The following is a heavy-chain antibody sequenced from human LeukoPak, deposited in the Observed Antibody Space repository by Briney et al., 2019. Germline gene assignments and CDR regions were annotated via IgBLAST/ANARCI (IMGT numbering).Heavy chain of an antibody. CDR2: RHYSGSF. CDR1: GGSISSYY. J-gene: IGHJ4*02. CDR3: ARFDYGDSAGRAGPLNF. V-gene: IGHV4-59*01. D-gene: IGHD4-17*01. Sequence: SETLSLTCTVSGGSISSYYWGWIRQPPGKGLEWIGYRHYSGSFNYSPSLKSRAIISLDTSKSQFSLRLSSVTAADTAVYYCARFDYGDSAGRAGPLNFWGQGTLVTVSS.